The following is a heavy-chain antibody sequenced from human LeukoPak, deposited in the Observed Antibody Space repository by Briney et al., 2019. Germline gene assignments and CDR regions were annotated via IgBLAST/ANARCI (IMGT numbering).Heavy chain of an antibody. CDR1: GGSISSYY. D-gene: IGHD1-26*01. V-gene: IGHV4-59*01. Sequence: ETLSLTCTVSGGSISSYYWSWIRQPPGKGLEWIGYIYYSGSTNYNPSLKSRVTISVDTSKNQFSLKLSSVTAADTAVYYCAREAGGAGFNWFDPWGQGTLVTVSS. CDR3: AREAGGAGFNWFDP. J-gene: IGHJ5*02. CDR2: IYYSGST.